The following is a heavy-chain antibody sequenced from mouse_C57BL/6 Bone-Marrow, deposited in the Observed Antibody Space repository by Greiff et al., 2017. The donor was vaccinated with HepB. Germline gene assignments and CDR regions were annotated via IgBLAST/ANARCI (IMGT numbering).Heavy chain of an antibody. Sequence: EVKLVESGGGLVKPGGSLKLSCAASGFTFSSYAMSWVRQTPEKRLEWVATISDGGSYTYYPDNVKGRFTISRDNAKNNLYLQMSHLKSEDTAMYYCARDDCDNYWGQGTTLTVSS. CDR1: GFTFSSYA. D-gene: IGHD2-13*01. J-gene: IGHJ2*01. V-gene: IGHV5-4*01. CDR2: ISDGGSYT. CDR3: ARDDCDNY.